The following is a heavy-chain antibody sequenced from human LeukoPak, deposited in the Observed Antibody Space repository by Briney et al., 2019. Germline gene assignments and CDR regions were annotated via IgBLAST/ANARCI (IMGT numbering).Heavy chain of an antibody. J-gene: IGHJ3*02. D-gene: IGHD3-22*01. CDR3: ARVYAYYYDSSGYRNDAFDI. V-gene: IGHV3-23*01. CDR1: GFTFSSYA. Sequence: GGSLRLSCTASGFTFSSYAMNWVRQAPGKGLEWVSGIGAGGTFTYYADSVKGRFTIFRDNSRNTLYLQMNSLRADDTAVYYCARVYAYYYDSSGYRNDAFDIWGQGTMVTVSS. CDR2: IGAGGTFT.